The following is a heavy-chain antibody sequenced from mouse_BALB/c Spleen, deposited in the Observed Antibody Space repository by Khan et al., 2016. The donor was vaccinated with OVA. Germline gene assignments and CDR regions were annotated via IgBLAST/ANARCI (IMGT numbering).Heavy chain of an antibody. CDR2: MWSDGST. D-gene: IGHD2-10*01. CDR1: GFSLTNNG. J-gene: IGHJ4*01. CDR3: ARQPYYHYNVMDY. Sequence: VQLVESGPGLVAPSQSLSITCTISGFSLTNNGVHWVRQPPGKGLEWLVLMWSDGSTTYNSALKSRLTISKDNSKSQVFLKMNSLQTDDTAMYFCARQPYYHYNVMDYWGQGTSVTVSS. V-gene: IGHV2-6-1*01.